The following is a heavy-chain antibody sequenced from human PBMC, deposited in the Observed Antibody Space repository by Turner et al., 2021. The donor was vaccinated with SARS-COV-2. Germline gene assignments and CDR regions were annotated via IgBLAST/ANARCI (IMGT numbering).Heavy chain of an antibody. Sequence: QVQLLQSGAEVQKPGASVKVSCKASGYIFTNYYMHWVRQAPGQGLEGMGIINGRGDVTGYAEKFQGRVTMTTDTSTRTVYMKVKSLRSDDTAVYFCARGDVVGDDFDFWGQGTLVTVSP. CDR1: GYIFTNYY. CDR3: ARGDVVGDDFDF. V-gene: IGHV1-46*03. D-gene: IGHD1-26*01. CDR2: INGRGDVT. J-gene: IGHJ4*02.